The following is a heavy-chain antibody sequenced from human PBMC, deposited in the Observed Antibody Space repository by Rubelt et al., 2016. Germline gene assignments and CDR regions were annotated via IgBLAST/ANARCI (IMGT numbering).Heavy chain of an antibody. Sequence: QVHLVQSGAEMREPGSSVKVSCKASGGSVSSSEVSWVRQAPGQGLEWVGRIIPATGLPSYAQKFQGRLTMTADKATNTACMELSSLRSDDTATYFCRQKVGPKDSGIDLWGQGTSVTVSS. V-gene: IGHV1-69*02. CDR3: RQKVGPKDSGIDL. CDR2: IIPATGLP. J-gene: IGHJ6*02. CDR1: GGSVSSSE. D-gene: IGHD1-26*01.